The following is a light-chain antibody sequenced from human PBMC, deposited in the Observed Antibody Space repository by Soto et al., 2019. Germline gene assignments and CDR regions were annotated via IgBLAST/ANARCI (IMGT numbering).Light chain of an antibody. Sequence: QSVLTQPPSASGTPGQRVSISCSGTSSDIGGYNYVSWYQQHPGKAPKVMIYEVSNRPSGVSNRFSGSKSGNTASLTISGLQAEDEADYYCSSYTSSSTLYVFGSGTKLTVL. J-gene: IGLJ1*01. CDR3: SSYTSSSTLYV. CDR2: EVS. CDR1: SSDIGGYNY. V-gene: IGLV2-14*01.